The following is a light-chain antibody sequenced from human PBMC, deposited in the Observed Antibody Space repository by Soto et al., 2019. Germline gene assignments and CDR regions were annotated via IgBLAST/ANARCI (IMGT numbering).Light chain of an antibody. V-gene: IGKV3-20*01. CDR3: QQCGSSPWT. Sequence: EIVLTQSPATLSLSPGERATLTCRASQSVSNFLAWYQHKPGQAPRLLVYDASIRAAGVPARFSGSGSGTDFSLTISRLEPEDFAVYYCQQCGSSPWTFGQGTKVDIK. CDR2: DAS. J-gene: IGKJ1*01. CDR1: QSVSNF.